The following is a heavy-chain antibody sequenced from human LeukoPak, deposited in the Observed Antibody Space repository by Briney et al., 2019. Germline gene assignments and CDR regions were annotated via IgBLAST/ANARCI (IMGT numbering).Heavy chain of an antibody. CDR3: ARSRLMWGSSIREPDY. J-gene: IGHJ4*02. CDR1: GYTFTGYY. CDR2: INPNSGGT. D-gene: IGHD6-6*01. Sequence: ASVKVSCKASGYTFTGYYMHWVRQAPGQGLEWMGRINPNSGGTNYAQKFQGRVTMTRDTSKNQFSLKLSSVTAADTAVYYCARSRLMWGSSIREPDYWGQGTLVTVSS. V-gene: IGHV1-2*06.